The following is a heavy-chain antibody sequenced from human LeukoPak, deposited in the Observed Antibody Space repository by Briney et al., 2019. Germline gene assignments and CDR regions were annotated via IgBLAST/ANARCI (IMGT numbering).Heavy chain of an antibody. CDR1: GGTFSRNA. CDR3: ARIGVGATVNWFDP. CDR2: IIPIFGTA. D-gene: IGHD1-26*01. J-gene: IGHJ5*02. V-gene: IGHV1-69*05. Sequence: SVKVSCKASGGTFSRNAISWVRQAPGQGLEWMGGIIPIFGTANYAENFQGRVTITTDEITSTAYMELRSLRSEDTAVYYCARIGVGATVNWFDPWGQGTLVTVSS.